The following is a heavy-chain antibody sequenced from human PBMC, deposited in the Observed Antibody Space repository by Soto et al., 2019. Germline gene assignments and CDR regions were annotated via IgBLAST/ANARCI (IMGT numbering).Heavy chain of an antibody. Sequence: HSETLSLTCTVSGGSISSGGYYWSWIRQHPVNGLEWFVYIYYSGSTYYNPSLKSRVTISVDTSKNQFSLKLSSVTAADTAVYYCARSGYSYGPNPLLYWGQGTLVTVSS. CDR3: ARSGYSYGPNPLLY. CDR1: GGSISSGGYY. CDR2: IYYSGST. V-gene: IGHV4-31*03. D-gene: IGHD5-18*01. J-gene: IGHJ4*02.